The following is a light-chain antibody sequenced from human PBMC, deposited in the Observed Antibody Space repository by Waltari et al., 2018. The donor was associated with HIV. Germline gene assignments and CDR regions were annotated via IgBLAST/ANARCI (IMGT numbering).Light chain of an antibody. CDR2: YDD. V-gene: IGLV1-36*01. CDR1: SPHIGTNG. Sequence: QSVLTQPPSVSGPPRQRVTISCYGSSPHIGTNGANWYQTLPGKAPKLVIYYDDMLPSGVSDRFSGSKSGTSASLAISGLQSEDEADYYCAAWDDSVNGRLFGGGTRLTVL. CDR3: AAWDDSVNGRL. J-gene: IGLJ2*01.